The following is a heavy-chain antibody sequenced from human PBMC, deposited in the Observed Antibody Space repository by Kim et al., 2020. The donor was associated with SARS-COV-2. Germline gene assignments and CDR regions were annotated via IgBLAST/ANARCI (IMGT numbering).Heavy chain of an antibody. J-gene: IGHJ1*01. D-gene: IGHD1-26*01. V-gene: IGHV3-43D*03. CDR1: GFSFDDYA. CDR2: INWTGDRT. Sequence: GGSLRLSCVASGFSFDDYAMHWVRQVPGKGLEWVSLINWTGDRTSYADSVRGRFTISRDNSRNSLYLQMNSLTGEDTAFYFCAREGYDGTYAEYFQEWG. CDR3: AREGYDGTYAEYFQE.